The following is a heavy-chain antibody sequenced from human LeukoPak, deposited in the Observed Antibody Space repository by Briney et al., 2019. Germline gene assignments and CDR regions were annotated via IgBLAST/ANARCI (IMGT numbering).Heavy chain of an antibody. V-gene: IGHV3-21*01. J-gene: IGHJ6*02. D-gene: IGHD3-10*01. Sequence: PGGSLRLSCAASGFTFSSYAMSWVRQAPGKGLEWVSSISSSSSYIYYADSVKGRFTISRDNAKNSLYLQMNSLRAEDTAVYYCARDRKGFGELDIYYYYGMDVWGQGTTVTVSS. CDR3: ARDRKGFGELDIYYYYGMDV. CDR2: ISSSSSYI. CDR1: GFTFSSYA.